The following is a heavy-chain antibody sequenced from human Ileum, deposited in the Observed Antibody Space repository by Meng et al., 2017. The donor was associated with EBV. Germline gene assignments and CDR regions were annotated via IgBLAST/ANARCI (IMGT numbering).Heavy chain of an antibody. CDR1: GFTFITYA. J-gene: IGHJ5*02. Sequence: QGHVVRPWAGSSHLGGSLCLSCAASGFTFITYALHGLRPAPDKGLEWVAFISNDGNNKLYTDSVKGRFTISRDNSKNTLYLQMDGLKTEDSAVYYCARDWAPPPDTINWTQNRFDPWGQGTLVTVSS. CDR3: ARDWAPPPDTINWTQNRFDP. V-gene: IGHV3-30-3*01. CDR2: ISNDGNNK. D-gene: IGHD1-20*01.